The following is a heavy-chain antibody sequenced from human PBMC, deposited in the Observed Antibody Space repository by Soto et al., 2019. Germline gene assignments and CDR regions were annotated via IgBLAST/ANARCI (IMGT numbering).Heavy chain of an antibody. CDR3: TRHDAVRKLQSCKGV. V-gene: IGHV4-59*01. J-gene: IGHJ3*01. D-gene: IGHD1-1*01. CDR1: GGSITPYY. Sequence: PSETLSLTCTVSGGSITPYYWSWIRQPPGKGLEWIGYINYAGTTLYTPTLESRVTISVDTSKNQFSLKLSSVTAADTAVYYCTRHDAVRKLQSCKGVWGRVTRVTV. CDR2: INYAGTT.